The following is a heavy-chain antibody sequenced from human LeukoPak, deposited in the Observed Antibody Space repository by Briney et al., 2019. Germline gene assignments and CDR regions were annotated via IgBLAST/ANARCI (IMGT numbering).Heavy chain of an antibody. Sequence: PSETLSLTCTVSGGSISSYYWSWIRQPAGKGLEWIGRIYTSGSTNYNPSLKSRVTMSVDTSKNQFSLKLSSVTAADTAAYYCARDRADIVVVPAATGYNWFDPWGQGTLVTVSS. CDR2: IYTSGST. D-gene: IGHD2-2*01. CDR1: GGSISSYY. V-gene: IGHV4-4*07. CDR3: ARDRADIVVVPAATGYNWFDP. J-gene: IGHJ5*02.